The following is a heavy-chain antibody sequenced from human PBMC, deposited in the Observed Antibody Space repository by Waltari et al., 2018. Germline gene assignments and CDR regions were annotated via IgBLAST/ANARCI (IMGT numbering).Heavy chain of an antibody. D-gene: IGHD1-1*01. CDR2: IYYSGST. V-gene: IGHV4-59*01. CDR3: ARVPYWSRKGGWFDP. Sequence: QVQLQESGPGLVKPSETLSLTCTVSGGSISSYYWSWIRQPPGKGLEWIGYIYYSGSTNYNPSLKSRVTISVDTSKNQFSLKLSSVTAADTAVYYCARVPYWSRKGGWFDPWGQGTLVTVSS. CDR1: GGSISSYY. J-gene: IGHJ5*02.